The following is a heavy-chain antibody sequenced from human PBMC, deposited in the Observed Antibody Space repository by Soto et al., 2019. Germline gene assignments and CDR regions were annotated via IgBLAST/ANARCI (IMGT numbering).Heavy chain of an antibody. CDR1: GYTFTSYG. V-gene: IGHV1-18*01. CDR2: ISAYNGNT. D-gene: IGHD6-6*01. Sequence: ASVKVSCKASGYTFTSYGISWVRQAPGQGLEWMGWISAYNGNTNYAQKLQGRVTMTTDTSTSTAYMELRSLRSDDTAVYYCASGSSIAARGVKYYYYGMDVWGQGTTVTVSS. CDR3: ASGSSIAARGVKYYYYGMDV. J-gene: IGHJ6*02.